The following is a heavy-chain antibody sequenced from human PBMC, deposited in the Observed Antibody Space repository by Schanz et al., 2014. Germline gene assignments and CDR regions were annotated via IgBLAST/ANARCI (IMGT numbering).Heavy chain of an antibody. V-gene: IGHV4-59*01. D-gene: IGHD7-27*01. CDR2: FYSSGNT. Sequence: QLQLQESGPGLVKPLETLSLSCSVSGASIHDYYWSWIRQPPGKGLEWIAYFYSSGNTNYNPSFKSRATISVDSSKNQVSLRLNSVTAADTAVYYCASWAPDYFDSWGQGTLVTVSS. CDR3: ASWAPDYFDS. CDR1: GASIHDYY. J-gene: IGHJ4*02.